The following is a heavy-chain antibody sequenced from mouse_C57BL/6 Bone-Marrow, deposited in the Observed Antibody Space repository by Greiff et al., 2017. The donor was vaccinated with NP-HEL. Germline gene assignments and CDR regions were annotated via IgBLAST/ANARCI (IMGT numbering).Heavy chain of an antibody. D-gene: IGHD2-5*01. CDR3: ARSNHEGNY. J-gene: IGHJ2*01. V-gene: IGHV1-42*01. CDR1: GYSFTGYY. Sequence: EVQLQQSGPELVKPGASVKISCKASGYSFTGYYMNWVKQSPEKSLEWIGEINPSTGGTSYNQKFKGKATLTVDKSSSTAYMELRSLTSEDSAVYYCARSNHEGNYWGQGTTLTVSS. CDR2: INPSTGGT.